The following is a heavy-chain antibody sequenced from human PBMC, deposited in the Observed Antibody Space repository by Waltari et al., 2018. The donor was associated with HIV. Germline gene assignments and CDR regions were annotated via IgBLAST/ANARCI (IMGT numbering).Heavy chain of an antibody. D-gene: IGHD3-16*01. CDR2: ISSSSSYI. CDR3: ARDFWGGYYYGMDV. Sequence: EVQLVESCGGLVKPGGDLTLSCASSGFTFSSYRMNWVVQAPGKGLEWVSSISSSSSYIYYADSVKGRFTISRDNAKNSLYLQMNSLRAEDTAVYYCARDFWGGYYYGMDVWGQGTTVTVSS. V-gene: IGHV3-21*01. J-gene: IGHJ6*02. CDR1: GFTFSSYR.